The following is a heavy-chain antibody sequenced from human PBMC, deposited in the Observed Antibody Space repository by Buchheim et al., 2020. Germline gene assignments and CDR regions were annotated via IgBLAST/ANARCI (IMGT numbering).Heavy chain of an antibody. CDR2: IVDSGAGT. Sequence: EVQLLESGGGLVQPGGSLRLSCAASGFIFRSYSMGWVRQAPGKGLEWVSVIVDSGAGTYYADSVKGRFTISRDNSKNMLYLQMNSLRVDDTAVYYCVIYSASRSFDSWGQGTL. D-gene: IGHD2-15*01. CDR1: GFIFRSYS. J-gene: IGHJ4*02. V-gene: IGHV3-23*01. CDR3: VIYSASRSFDS.